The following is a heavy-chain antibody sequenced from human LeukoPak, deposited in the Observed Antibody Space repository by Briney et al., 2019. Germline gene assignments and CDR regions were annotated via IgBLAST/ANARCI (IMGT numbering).Heavy chain of an antibody. CDR2: IYDEGNT. Sequence: KPSETLSLTCTVPGGSISGYYWSWVRQSSGKGLEWIANIYDEGNTKKNPSLKSRVTISRDMSKNQVSLKLTSVTAADTAIYYCARHIGAWAFDIWGQGTMVTVSP. CDR3: ARHIGAWAFDI. CDR1: GGSISGYY. J-gene: IGHJ3*02. V-gene: IGHV4-59*08.